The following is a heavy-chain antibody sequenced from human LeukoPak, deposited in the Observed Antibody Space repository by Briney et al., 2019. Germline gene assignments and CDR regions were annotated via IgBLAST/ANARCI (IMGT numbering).Heavy chain of an antibody. J-gene: IGHJ4*02. CDR3: ARDQHYATDY. V-gene: IGHV1-46*03. CDR1: GYMFTSYN. Sequence: ASVRVSCKASGYMFTSYNMQWVRQAPGQGLEWMGMVSSSGANTKYAQKFRGRVTMTSDTSTSTVYMELSSLISDDTAVYYCARDQHYATDYWGQGTLVTVCS. D-gene: IGHD2-2*01. CDR2: VSSSGANT.